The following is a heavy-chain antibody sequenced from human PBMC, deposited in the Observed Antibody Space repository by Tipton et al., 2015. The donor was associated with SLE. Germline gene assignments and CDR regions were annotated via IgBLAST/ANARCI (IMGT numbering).Heavy chain of an antibody. V-gene: IGHV3-30*18. D-gene: IGHD6-13*01. CDR2: ISYDGSNK. CDR1: GFTFSSYG. J-gene: IGHJ6*02. CDR3: AKIGTSSWYYYYYGMDV. Sequence: SLRLSCAASGFTFSSYGMHWVRQAPGKGLEWVAVISYDGSNKYYADSVKGRFTISRDNSENTLYLQMNSLRAEDTAVYYCAKIGTSSWYYYYYGMDVWGQGTTVTVSS.